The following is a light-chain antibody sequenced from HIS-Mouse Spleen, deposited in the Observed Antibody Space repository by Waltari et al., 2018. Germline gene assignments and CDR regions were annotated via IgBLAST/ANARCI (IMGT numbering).Light chain of an antibody. CDR3: SSYTSSSWV. CDR2: DVS. CDR1: SSDVGGYHH. V-gene: IGLV2-14*03. J-gene: IGLJ3*02. Sequence: QSALTQPASVSGSPGQSITISCTGTSSDVGGYHHVSWYQQHPGKAPKLMIYDVSNRPSGVSNRFSGSKSGNTASLTISGLQAEDEADYYCSSYTSSSWVFGGGTKLTVL.